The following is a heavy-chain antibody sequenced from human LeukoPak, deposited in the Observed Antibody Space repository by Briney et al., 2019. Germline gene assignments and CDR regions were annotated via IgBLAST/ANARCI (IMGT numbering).Heavy chain of an antibody. CDR1: GFTFSSYS. V-gene: IGHV3-48*04. CDR3: AKCPNGDLSPNGWFDP. D-gene: IGHD2-8*01. J-gene: IGHJ5*02. CDR2: ISSSSSTI. Sequence: GGSLRLSCATSGFTFSSYSMNWVRQAPGKGLEWVSYISSSSSTIYYADSVKGRFTISRDNAKNSLYLQMNSLRAEDTALYYCAKCPNGDLSPNGWFDPWGQGTLVTVSS.